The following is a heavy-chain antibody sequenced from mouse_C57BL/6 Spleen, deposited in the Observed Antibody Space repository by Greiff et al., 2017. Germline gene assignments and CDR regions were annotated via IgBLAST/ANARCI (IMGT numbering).Heavy chain of an antibody. CDR2: IYPGDGDT. J-gene: IGHJ3*01. Sequence: VQLQQSGPELVKPGASVKISCKASGYAFSSSWMNWVKPRPGKGLEWIGRIYPGDGDTNDNGKFKGKATLTADKSSSTAYMQLSSLTSEDSAVYFCARELAYWGQGTLVTVSA. V-gene: IGHV1-82*01. CDR3: ARELAY. CDR1: GYAFSSSW.